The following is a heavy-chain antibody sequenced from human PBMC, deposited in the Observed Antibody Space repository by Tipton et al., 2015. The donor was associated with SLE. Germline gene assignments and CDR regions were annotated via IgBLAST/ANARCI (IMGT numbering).Heavy chain of an antibody. J-gene: IGHJ3*02. CDR2: INSDGSST. CDR1: GFTFSSNW. D-gene: IGHD3-10*01. Sequence: SLRLSCAASGFTFSSNWMHWVRQAPGKGLVWVSRINSDGSSTAYADSVKGRFTISRDDAKNTLSLQMNSLRAEDTAVYYCAREGMLGQPKAFDIWGQGTMVTVSS. V-gene: IGHV3-74*01. CDR3: AREGMLGQPKAFDI.